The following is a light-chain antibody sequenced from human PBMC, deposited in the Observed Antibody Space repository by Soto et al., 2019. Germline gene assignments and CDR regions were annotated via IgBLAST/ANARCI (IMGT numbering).Light chain of an antibody. CDR3: QQSYSTPSIT. CDR2: AAS. CDR1: QSISSY. Sequence: DTQSTRSRSSLSSSVRDRVTITCRASQSISSYLNWYQQKPGKAPKLLIYAASSLQSGVPSRFSGSGSGTDFTLTISSLQPEHFATYYCQQSYSTPSITFGQGTRLEIK. V-gene: IGKV1-39*01. J-gene: IGKJ5*01.